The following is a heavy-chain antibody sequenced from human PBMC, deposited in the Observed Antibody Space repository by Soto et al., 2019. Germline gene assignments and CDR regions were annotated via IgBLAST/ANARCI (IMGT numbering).Heavy chain of an antibody. Sequence: GGSLRLSFAASGFTFNNYAMHWVRQAPGKGLGWVAVISSDGSDKYYLDSVKDRFTISRDNSKNTLYLQMSNLRPEDTAVYYCANSWTTLTTGFDFWGQGALVTVSS. D-gene: IGHD4-17*01. CDR3: ANSWTTLTTGFDF. J-gene: IGHJ4*02. CDR1: GFTFNNYA. CDR2: ISSDGSDK. V-gene: IGHV3-30*18.